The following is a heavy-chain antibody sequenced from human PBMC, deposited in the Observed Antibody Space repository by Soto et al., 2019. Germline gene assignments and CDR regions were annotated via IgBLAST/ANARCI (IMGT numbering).Heavy chain of an antibody. CDR3: AKRRGDGGRFDY. V-gene: IGHV3-23*01. Sequence: PRGSLRLSCAASGFTFINYAMGWVRQAPGKGLEWVSVVSSGGRTYYADSVTGRFNVSRDNSKNTLSMQMNSLRAEETAVYYCAKRRGDGGRFDYWGQGALGTVSS. J-gene: IGHJ4*02. CDR2: VSSGGRT. D-gene: IGHD2-21*02. CDR1: GFTFINYA.